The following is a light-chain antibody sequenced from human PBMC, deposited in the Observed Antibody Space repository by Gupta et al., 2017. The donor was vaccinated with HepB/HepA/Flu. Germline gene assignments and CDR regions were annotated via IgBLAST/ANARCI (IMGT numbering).Light chain of an antibody. V-gene: IGLV2-14*03. CDR3: SSFTSTTTLVR. CDR2: DVS. CDR1: SSDIGAYNS. Sequence: QSALTQPASVSGSPGQSITISSAGTSSDIGAYNSVSWYQQYPGKAPKLLIYDVSNRPSGVSNRFSASKSGTTASLTISGLQPEDEADYYCSSFTSTTTLVRFGGGTKLTVL. J-gene: IGLJ2*01.